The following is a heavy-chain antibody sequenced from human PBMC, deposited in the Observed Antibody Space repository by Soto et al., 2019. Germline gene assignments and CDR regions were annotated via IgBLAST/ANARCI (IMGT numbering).Heavy chain of an antibody. V-gene: IGHV4-34*01. CDR1: GGSSRAYH. Sequence: GELQQWGTGLLKPSETLSLNCSVYGGSSRAYHWSWIRQSPGEGLEWIGEFSYSGSLNYNPSLNGRVAGSLDTSTNHFSLTMTSVPAADTAVYFCAGGPRYWSFALWGLGTLVTVS. D-gene: IGHD1-20*01. CDR2: FSYSGSL. J-gene: IGHJ2*01. CDR3: AGGPRYWSFAL.